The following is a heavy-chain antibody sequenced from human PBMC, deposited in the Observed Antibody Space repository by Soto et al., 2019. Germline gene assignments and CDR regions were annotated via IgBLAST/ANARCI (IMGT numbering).Heavy chain of an antibody. V-gene: IGHV3-30-3*01. CDR2: ISYDGSNK. D-gene: IGHD2-15*01. J-gene: IGHJ6*02. CDR3: ARDAPTSGFCSGGSCYSVLNGMDV. Sequence: PGGSLRLSCAASGFTFSSYAMHWVRQAPGKGLEWVAVISYDGSNKYYADSVKGQFTISRDNSKNTLYLQMNSLRAEDTAVYYCARDAPTSGFCSGGSCYSVLNGMDVWGQGTTVTVS. CDR1: GFTFSSYA.